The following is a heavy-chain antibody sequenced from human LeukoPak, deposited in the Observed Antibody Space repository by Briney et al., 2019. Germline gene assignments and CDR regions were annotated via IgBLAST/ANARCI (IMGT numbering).Heavy chain of an antibody. J-gene: IGHJ4*02. D-gene: IGHD3-22*01. V-gene: IGHV3-15*01. CDR3: TTTYNYDSSGSIVDY. Sequence: GGSLRLSCAASGFTFRNAWMTWVRQAPGKGLEWVGSIKSKTDGGTTDYAAPVKVRFTISRDDSKNTLYLQMNSLKTEDTALYYCTTTYNYDSSGSIVDYWGQGTLVTVSS. CDR2: IKSKTDGGTT. CDR1: GFTFRNAW.